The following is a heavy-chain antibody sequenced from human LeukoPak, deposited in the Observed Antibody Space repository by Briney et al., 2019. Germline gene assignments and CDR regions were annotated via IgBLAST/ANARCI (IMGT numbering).Heavy chain of an antibody. J-gene: IGHJ4*02. CDR3: AKRDLVFHRYYYDSSGYHDY. Sequence: ASVKVSCKVSGYTLTELSMHWVRQAPGKGLEWMGGFDPEDGETIYAQKFQGRVTMTEDTSTDTAYMELSSLRSEDTAVYYCAKRDLVFHRYYYDSSGYHDYWGQGTLVTVSS. CDR1: GYTLTELS. CDR2: FDPEDGET. D-gene: IGHD3-22*01. V-gene: IGHV1-24*01.